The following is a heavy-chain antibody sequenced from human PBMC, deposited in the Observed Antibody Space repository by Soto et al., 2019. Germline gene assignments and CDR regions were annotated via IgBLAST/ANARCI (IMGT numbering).Heavy chain of an antibody. CDR1: GFTFSSYA. CDR3: EPSALVY. J-gene: IGHJ4*02. D-gene: IGHD1-26*01. Sequence: EVQLLESGGGFVQPGGSLRLSCAASGFTFSSYAMSWVRQAPGKGLEWVSTIVGSGGSTYYADSVKGRFTISRDNSKNTLYLQMNSLRAEDTAIYYCEPSALVYWGQGTLVTVSS. V-gene: IGHV3-23*01. CDR2: IVGSGGST.